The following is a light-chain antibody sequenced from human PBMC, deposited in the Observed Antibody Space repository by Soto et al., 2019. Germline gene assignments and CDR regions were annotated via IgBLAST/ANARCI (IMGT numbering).Light chain of an antibody. Sequence: IHMTQTPSSLSASVGDRVTITCRASQSISSHLNWYQQKPGKAHKLLIYTASSLQSGVPSRFSGSGSGTDFTLTIISLQPEDFTTYYCQQSYSPPITFGQGGRLEIK. V-gene: IGKV1-39*01. CDR2: TAS. CDR3: QQSYSPPIT. CDR1: QSISSH. J-gene: IGKJ5*01.